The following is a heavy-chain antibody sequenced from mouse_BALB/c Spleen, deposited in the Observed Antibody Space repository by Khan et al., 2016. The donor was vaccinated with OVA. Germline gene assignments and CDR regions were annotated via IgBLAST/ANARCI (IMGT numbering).Heavy chain of an antibody. CDR3: ARRGQRWDFDY. CDR1: GYTFINYW. D-gene: IGHD1-1*01. CDR2: INPSTGYT. V-gene: IGHV1-7*01. Sequence: QVQLNESGAELAKPGASVKMSCKASGYTFINYWILWVKQRPGQGLVWIGYINPSTGYTEYNQNFKDKATLTADKSSSTAYLQLSTLTSEDSAVYYCARRGQRWDFDYWGQGTTLTVSS. J-gene: IGHJ2*01.